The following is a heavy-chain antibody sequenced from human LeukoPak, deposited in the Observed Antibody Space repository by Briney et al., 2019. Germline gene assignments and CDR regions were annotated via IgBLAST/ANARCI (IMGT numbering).Heavy chain of an antibody. CDR3: ATAPITMIVASLWGY. V-gene: IGHV1-2*02. J-gene: IGHJ4*02. CDR1: GYTFTGYY. D-gene: IGHD3-22*01. Sequence: ASVKVSCKASGYTFTGYYIHWVRQAPGQGLEWMGWINPNTGGTKYAQKFQGRVTMTEDTSTDTAYMELSSLRSEDTAVYYCATAPITMIVASLWGYWGQGTLVTVSS. CDR2: INPNTGGT.